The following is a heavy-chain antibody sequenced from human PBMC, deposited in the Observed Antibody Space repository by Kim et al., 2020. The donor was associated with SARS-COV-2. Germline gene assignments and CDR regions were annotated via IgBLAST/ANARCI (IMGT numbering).Heavy chain of an antibody. CDR2: ISFDGSYK. J-gene: IGHJ4*02. CDR3: AKHAVVGRAWSGSDS. V-gene: IGHV3-30*18. CDR1: GFPFSTYA. Sequence: GGSLRLSCAASGFPFSTYAIHWVRQAPGKGLEWVALISFDGSYKYYADSVKGRFTISRDNSRNTVYLQMNSLSAEDTAVFYCAKHAVVGRAWSGSDSWGQGTLVTVSS. D-gene: IGHD2-15*01.